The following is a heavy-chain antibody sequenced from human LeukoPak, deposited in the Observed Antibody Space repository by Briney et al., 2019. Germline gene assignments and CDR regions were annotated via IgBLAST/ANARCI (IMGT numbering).Heavy chain of an antibody. V-gene: IGHV4/OR15-8*02. CDR2: ISLAGQT. CDR3: SRESGPFCPFGY. D-gene: IGHD1-26*01. CDR1: GGSISGTNW. J-gene: IGHJ4*02. Sequence: SETLSLTCGVSGGSISGTNWWSWVRPPPGQGLEWIEEISLAGQTNYNPSPNGRVTMSLDKSSNQLSLHLTSVTAADTATYFCSRESGPFCPFGYWGQGTLVIVSS.